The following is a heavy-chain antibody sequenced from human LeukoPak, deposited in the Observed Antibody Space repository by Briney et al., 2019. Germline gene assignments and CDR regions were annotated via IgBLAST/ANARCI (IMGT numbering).Heavy chain of an antibody. D-gene: IGHD3-16*01. CDR1: GFTFSDYY. J-gene: IGHJ4*02. Sequence: GGSLRLSCAASGFTFSDYYMSWIRQAPGKGLEWVSYISSSGSTIYYADSVKGRFTISRDNAKNTLYLQMNTLRPEDTAPYYCAKSSKAVMYYFDYWGQGTLVTVSS. CDR2: ISSSGSTI. CDR3: AKSSKAVMYYFDY. V-gene: IGHV3-11*01.